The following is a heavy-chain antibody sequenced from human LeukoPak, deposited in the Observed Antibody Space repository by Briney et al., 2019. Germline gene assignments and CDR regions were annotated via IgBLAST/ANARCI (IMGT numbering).Heavy chain of an antibody. CDR3: AREEPAGSTDY. CDR2: VSGDGGTT. V-gene: IGHV3-64*01. J-gene: IGHJ4*02. CDR1: GFIFSSYP. Sequence: GGSLRLSCVASGFIFSSYPMHWVRQAPGKGLEYVSVVSGDGGTTYYTKSVKGRFTISSDNSKNTLYLQMGSLRVEDMAVYYCAREEPAGSTDYWGQGTLVTVSS. D-gene: IGHD1-14*01.